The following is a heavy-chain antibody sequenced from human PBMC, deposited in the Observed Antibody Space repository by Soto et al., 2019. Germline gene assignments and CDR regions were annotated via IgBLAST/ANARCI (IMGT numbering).Heavy chain of an antibody. D-gene: IGHD4-17*01. CDR2: ISYDGSNK. CDR3: AKDSRRYGGNYDYYYGMDV. J-gene: IGHJ6*02. CDR1: GFTFSSYG. Sequence: GGSLRLSCAASGFTFSSYGMHWVRQAPGKGLEWVAVISYDGSNKYYADSVKGRFTISRDNSKNTLYLQMNSLRAEDTAVYYCAKDSRRYGGNYDYYYGMDVWGQGTTVTVSS. V-gene: IGHV3-30*18.